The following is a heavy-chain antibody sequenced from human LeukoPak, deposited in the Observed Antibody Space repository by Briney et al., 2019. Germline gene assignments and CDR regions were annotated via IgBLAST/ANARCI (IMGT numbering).Heavy chain of an antibody. V-gene: IGHV4-31*03. Sequence: SETLSLTCTVSGGSITSGGYYWSWIRQHPGKGLEWIGYIYYSGSTYYNPSLKSRVTISIDTSKNQVSLKLSSVTAADTAVYYCVRDRVRGTFTYAGFDPWGQGTLVTVSS. CDR1: GGSITSGGYY. J-gene: IGHJ5*02. CDR2: IYYSGST. CDR3: VRDRVRGTFTYAGFDP. D-gene: IGHD3-10*01.